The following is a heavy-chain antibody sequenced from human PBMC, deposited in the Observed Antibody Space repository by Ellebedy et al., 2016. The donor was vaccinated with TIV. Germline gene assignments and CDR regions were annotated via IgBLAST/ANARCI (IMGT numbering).Heavy chain of an antibody. D-gene: IGHD1-26*01. V-gene: IGHV3-23*01. CDR3: AKDMIFGDGKWEFDV. J-gene: IGHJ6*02. CDR2: INSGGRTT. CDR1: GFTFSGYA. Sequence: PGGSLRLSCAASGFTFSGYAMSWVRQAPGKGLDWVSGINSGGRTTSYADSVKGRFTISRDNSRSTLYLQMNSLRAEDSAVYYCAKDMIFGDGKWEFDVWGQGTTVTVSS.